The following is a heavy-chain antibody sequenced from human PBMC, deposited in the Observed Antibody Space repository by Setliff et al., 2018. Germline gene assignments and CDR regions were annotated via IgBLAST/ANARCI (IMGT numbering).Heavy chain of an antibody. Sequence: GSLRLSCATSGFIFSNYAMSWVRQAPGKGLEWIGEIYQSGTTNYNPPLKGRATISVDNSKNQFSLNLNSVTVADTAVYFCARGVRTGHLDSWGQGTLVTVSS. J-gene: IGHJ4*02. CDR1: GFIFSNYAM. CDR2: IYQSGTT. D-gene: IGHD1-1*01. V-gene: IGHV4-4*01. CDR3: ARGVRTGHLDS.